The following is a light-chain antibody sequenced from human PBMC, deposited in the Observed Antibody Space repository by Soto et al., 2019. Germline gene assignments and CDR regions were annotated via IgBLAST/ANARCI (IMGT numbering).Light chain of an antibody. CDR2: RVS. Sequence: ELVMTQSPATLSVSPGERATLSCRASRSVGSDLAWYQQQPGQAPRLLIYRVSTRATGVPARFSGSESGTDFTLTISSLQSEDFAVYYCQQYSDWPPLTFGGGTKVEIK. V-gene: IGKV3-15*01. CDR3: QQYSDWPPLT. CDR1: RSVGSD. J-gene: IGKJ4*01.